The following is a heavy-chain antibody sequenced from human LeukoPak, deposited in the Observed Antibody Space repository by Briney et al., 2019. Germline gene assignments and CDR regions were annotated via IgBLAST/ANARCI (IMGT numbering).Heavy chain of an antibody. V-gene: IGHV4-59*11. D-gene: IGHD3-22*01. Sequence: PSETLSLTCTVSGGSISSHYWSWIRQPPGKGLEWIGYIYYSGSTNYNPSLKSRVTISVDTSKNQFSLKLSSVTAADTAVYYCARAPYDSSDYWGQGTLVTVSS. CDR1: GGSISSHY. CDR3: ARAPYDSSDY. CDR2: IYYSGST. J-gene: IGHJ4*02.